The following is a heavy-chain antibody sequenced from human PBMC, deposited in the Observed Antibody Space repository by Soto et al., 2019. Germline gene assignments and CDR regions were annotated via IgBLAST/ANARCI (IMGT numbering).Heavy chain of an antibody. CDR1: GYTFTSYD. D-gene: IGHD6-13*01. CDR3: ARERSAAGTGWFDP. Sequence: QVQLVQSGAEVKKPGASVKVSCKASGYTFTSYDINWVRQATGQGLEWMGWMNPNSGNTGYAQKLQGRVTMTRNTSISTAYMELSSLRSEDPAVYYCARERSAAGTGWFDPWGQGTLVTVSS. CDR2: MNPNSGNT. J-gene: IGHJ5*02. V-gene: IGHV1-8*01.